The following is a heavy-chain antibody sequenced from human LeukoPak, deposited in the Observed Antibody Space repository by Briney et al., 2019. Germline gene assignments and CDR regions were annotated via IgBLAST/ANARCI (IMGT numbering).Heavy chain of an antibody. J-gene: IGHJ4*02. CDR1: GFTSTTYA. V-gene: IGHV3-23*01. D-gene: IGHD3-22*01. Sequence: GGSLRLSCAASGFTSTTYAMSWVRQAPGKGLEWVSGITASGGSTYYADSVKGRLTISRDSPSNTLSLRMNSLRAEDTAVYYCAKNHASGYFYYFNMWGQGTLVTVSS. CDR3: AKNHASGYFYYFNM. CDR2: ITASGGST.